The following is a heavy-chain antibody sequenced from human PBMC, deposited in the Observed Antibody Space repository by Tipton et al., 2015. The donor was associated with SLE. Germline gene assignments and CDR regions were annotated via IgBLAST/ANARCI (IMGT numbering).Heavy chain of an antibody. Sequence: GLVKPSETLSLTCTVSGGSISGSGYYWTWIRQPPGKGLEWIGDIDHSGVTHYNPSLKGRVTISLDTSKNQFSLNLSSVTAADTAVYYCARRKAVAVIDYWGQGTLVTVSS. V-gene: IGHV4-39*07. CDR1: GGSISGSGYY. CDR2: IDHSGVT. D-gene: IGHD6-19*01. CDR3: ARRKAVAVIDY. J-gene: IGHJ4*02.